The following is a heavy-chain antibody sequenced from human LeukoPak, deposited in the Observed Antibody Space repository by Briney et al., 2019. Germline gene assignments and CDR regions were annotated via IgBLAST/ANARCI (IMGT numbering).Heavy chain of an antibody. V-gene: IGHV4-59*08. CDR1: GGSISSYY. D-gene: IGHD3-10*01. Sequence: PSETLSLTCTVSGGSISSYYWSWIRQPPGKGLEWIGYIYYSGSTNYNPSLKSRVTISVDTSKNQFSLKLSSVTAADTAVYYCARPMVRGVIYDAFDIWGQGTMVTVSS. CDR3: ARPMVRGVIYDAFDI. CDR2: IYYSGST. J-gene: IGHJ3*02.